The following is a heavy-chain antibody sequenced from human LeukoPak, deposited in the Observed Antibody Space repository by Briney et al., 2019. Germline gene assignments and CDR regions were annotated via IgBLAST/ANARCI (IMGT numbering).Heavy chain of an antibody. CDR3: AKGGVSDRGSWYGDYFDY. V-gene: IGHV3-48*01. J-gene: IGHJ4*02. D-gene: IGHD6-13*01. Sequence: PGGTLRLSCAASGFTFSRFSMSWVRQAPGKGLEWVSYISGSSTTTMYYADSVKGRFTISRDNAKNSLYLQMNSLRAEDTAVYYCAKGGVSDRGSWYGDYFDYWGQGTLVTVSS. CDR1: GFTFSRFS. CDR2: ISGSSTTTM.